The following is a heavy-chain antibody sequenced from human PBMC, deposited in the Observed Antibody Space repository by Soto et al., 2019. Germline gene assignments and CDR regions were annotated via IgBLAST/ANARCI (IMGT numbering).Heavy chain of an antibody. CDR2: ISAYNGNT. V-gene: IGHV1-18*01. CDR1: GYTFTSYG. D-gene: IGHD1-7*01. Sequence: ASVKVSCKASGYTFTSYGISWVRQAPGQGLEWMGWISAYNGNTNYAQKLQGRVTMTTDTSTSTAYMELRSLRSDDTAVYYCARVVWNYGLDYCYYMDVWGKGTTVTLSS. CDR3: ARVVWNYGLDYCYYMDV. J-gene: IGHJ6*03.